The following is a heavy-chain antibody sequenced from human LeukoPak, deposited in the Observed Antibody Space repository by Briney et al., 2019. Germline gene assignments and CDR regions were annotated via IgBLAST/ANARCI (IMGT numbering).Heavy chain of an antibody. D-gene: IGHD2/OR15-2a*01. V-gene: IGHV3-30*01. CDR1: GFTFSNYA. J-gene: IGHJ4*02. CDR2: ISSGGVYE. CDR3: ARGENSKTYPVSGY. Sequence: GGSLRLSCAASGFTFSNYAMHWVRQAPGRGLEWVSIISSGGVYEYYADSVKGRFTISRDNSKNTLYLQLNSLRPEDTAVYYCARGENSKTYPVSGYWGQGTLVTVSS.